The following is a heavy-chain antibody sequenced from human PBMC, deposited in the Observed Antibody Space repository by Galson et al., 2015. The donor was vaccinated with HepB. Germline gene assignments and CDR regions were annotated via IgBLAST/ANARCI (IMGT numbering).Heavy chain of an antibody. Sequence: SVKVSCKASGGIFSRYAINWVRQAPGQGLEWMGGIIPIYGAPNYAQKFQGRVTITADESTSTVYMELSSLRSEDTAVYFCARPAGAVPATNWKDYYYYMDVWGKGTTVTVSS. V-gene: IGHV1-69*13. CDR3: ARPAGAVPATNWKDYYYYMDV. J-gene: IGHJ6*03. CDR2: IIPIYGAP. CDR1: GGIFSRYA. D-gene: IGHD2-2*01.